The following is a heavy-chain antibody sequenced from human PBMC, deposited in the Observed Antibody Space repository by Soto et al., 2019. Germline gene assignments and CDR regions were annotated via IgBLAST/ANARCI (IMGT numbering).Heavy chain of an antibody. D-gene: IGHD2-2*01. J-gene: IGHJ6*03. CDR1: GYTFTGYY. Sequence: ASGKVSCKASGYTFTGYYMHWVRQAPGQGLEWMGWINPNSGGTNYAQKFQGWVTMTRDTSISTAYMELSRLRSDDTAVYYCARASSSSAGDYYYMDVWGKGTTVTVSS. CDR3: ARASSSSAGDYYYMDV. V-gene: IGHV1-2*04. CDR2: INPNSGGT.